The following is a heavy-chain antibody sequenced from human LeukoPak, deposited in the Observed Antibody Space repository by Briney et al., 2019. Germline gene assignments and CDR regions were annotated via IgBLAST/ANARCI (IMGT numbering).Heavy chain of an antibody. Sequence: GPSLRLSCAASGFTFSSYAMSWVRHAPGKGLEWVSAISGSGGSTYYADSVKGRFTISRDNSKNTLYLQMNSLRAEDTAVYYCAKALYSSGWYPADYWGQGTLVTVSS. J-gene: IGHJ4*02. D-gene: IGHD6-19*01. CDR2: ISGSGGST. V-gene: IGHV3-23*01. CDR1: GFTFSSYA. CDR3: AKALYSSGWYPADY.